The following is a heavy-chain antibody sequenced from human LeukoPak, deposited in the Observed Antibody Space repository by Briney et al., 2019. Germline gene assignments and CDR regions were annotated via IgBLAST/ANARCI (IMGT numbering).Heavy chain of an antibody. J-gene: IGHJ6*03. CDR3: ASSIAAAGPYYMDV. Sequence: PGGSLRLSCAASGFTVSSNYMSWVRQAPGKGLEWVSVIYSGGSTYYADSVKGRFTISRDNSKNTLYLQMNSLRAEDTAVYYCASSIAAAGPYYMDVWGKGTTVTISS. CDR1: GFTVSSNY. V-gene: IGHV3-66*01. D-gene: IGHD6-13*01. CDR2: IYSGGST.